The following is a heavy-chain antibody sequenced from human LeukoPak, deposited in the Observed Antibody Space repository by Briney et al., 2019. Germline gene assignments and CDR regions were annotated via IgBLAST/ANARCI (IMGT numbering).Heavy chain of an antibody. CDR1: GFTFSSYS. CDR3: AKEITYCSRTSCYVYWYFDL. CDR2: ITSSGGNA. Sequence: GGSLRLSCAASGFTFSSYSMSWVRQAPGKGLDWVSGITSSGGNADYADSVKGRFTISGDNSKNTLYLQMNSLRAEDTAVYYCAKEITYCSRTSCYVYWYFDLWGRGTLVTVSS. V-gene: IGHV3-23*01. D-gene: IGHD2-2*01. J-gene: IGHJ2*01.